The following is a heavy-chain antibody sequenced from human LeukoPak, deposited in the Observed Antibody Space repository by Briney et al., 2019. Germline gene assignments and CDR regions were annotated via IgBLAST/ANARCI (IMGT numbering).Heavy chain of an antibody. D-gene: IGHD3-3*01. J-gene: IGHJ4*02. V-gene: IGHV4-59*01. Sequence: PSETLSLTCTVSGGSISSYYWSWIRQPPGKGLEWIGYIYYSGSTNYNPSLKGRVTISVDTSKNQFSLKLSSVTAADTAVYYCARSGDFWSGYYIDYWGQGTLVIVSS. CDR2: IYYSGST. CDR3: ARSGDFWSGYYIDY. CDR1: GGSISSYY.